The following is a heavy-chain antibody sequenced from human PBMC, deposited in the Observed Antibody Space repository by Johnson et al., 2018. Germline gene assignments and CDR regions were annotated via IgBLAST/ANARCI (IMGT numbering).Heavy chain of an antibody. Sequence: VELVESGAEVKKPGETMKISCNGSGYSFTSYWIGWVRQMPGKGLEWMGIVYPGDSDTRYSPSFQGQVTISADKSISTAYLQWSSLKASDTAMYYCARHGGGYDFWSDIKGNSYYGMDVWGQGTTVTVSS. J-gene: IGHJ6*02. CDR1: GYSFTSYW. CDR2: VYPGDSDT. D-gene: IGHD3-3*01. V-gene: IGHV5-51*01. CDR3: ARHGGGYDFWSDIKGNSYYGMDV.